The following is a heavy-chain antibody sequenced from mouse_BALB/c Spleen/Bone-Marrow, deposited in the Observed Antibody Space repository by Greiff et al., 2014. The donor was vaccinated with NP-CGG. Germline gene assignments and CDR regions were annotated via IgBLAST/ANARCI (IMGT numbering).Heavy chain of an antibody. Sequence: VQLQQSGAELARPGASVKMSCRASGSTFTTYTVHWVKQRPGQGLEWIGYINPSSDYTNYNQKFKDKATLTADKSSSTAYMQLSSLTSEDSAVYYCARRGVYDYPWFVYWGQGTLVTVSA. CDR3: ARRGVYDYPWFVY. D-gene: IGHD2-4*01. CDR1: GSTFTTYT. V-gene: IGHV1-4*01. CDR2: INPSSDYT. J-gene: IGHJ3*01.